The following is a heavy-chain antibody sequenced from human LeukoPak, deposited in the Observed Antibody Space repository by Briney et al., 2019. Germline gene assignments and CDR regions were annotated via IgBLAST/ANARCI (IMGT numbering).Heavy chain of an antibody. V-gene: IGHV3-74*01. D-gene: IGHD3-22*01. Sequence: GGSLRLSCAASGFTFSSYWMHWVRQAPGKGLVWVSRIKSDGSTNYADSVKGRFTISRDNAKNTLSPQMNSLRAEDTGVYYCARAPSEIGGYYPEYFRHWGQGTLVTVSS. CDR1: GFTFSSYW. CDR3: ARAPSEIGGYYPEYFRH. CDR2: IKSDGST. J-gene: IGHJ1*01.